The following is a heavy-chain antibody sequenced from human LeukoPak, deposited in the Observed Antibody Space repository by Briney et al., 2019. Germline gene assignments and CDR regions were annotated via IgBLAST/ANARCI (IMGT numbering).Heavy chain of an antibody. CDR1: GFTFGDYA. J-gene: IGHJ3*02. V-gene: IGHV3-49*04. D-gene: IGHD2-2*01. Sequence: GGSLRLSCTASGFTFGDYAMSWVRQAPGKGLEWVGFIRSKAYGGTTEYAASVKGRFTISRDDSKSIAYLQMNSLKTEDTAVYYCTRSHSGDQLLFPDAFDIWGQGTTVTVSS. CDR2: IRSKAYGGTT. CDR3: TRSHSGDQLLFPDAFDI.